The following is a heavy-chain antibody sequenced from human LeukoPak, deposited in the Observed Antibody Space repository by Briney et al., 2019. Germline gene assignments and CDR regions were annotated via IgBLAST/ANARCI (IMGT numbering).Heavy chain of an antibody. CDR1: GYTFTSYD. D-gene: IGHD3-10*01. Sequence: ASVKVSCKASGYTFTSYDINWVRQATGQGLEWMGWMNPNSGNTGYAQKFQGRVTMTRNTSISTAYMELSSLRFEDTAVYYCARNPRFRRWFDPWGQGTLVTVSS. CDR3: ARNPRFRRWFDP. CDR2: MNPNSGNT. J-gene: IGHJ5*02. V-gene: IGHV1-8*01.